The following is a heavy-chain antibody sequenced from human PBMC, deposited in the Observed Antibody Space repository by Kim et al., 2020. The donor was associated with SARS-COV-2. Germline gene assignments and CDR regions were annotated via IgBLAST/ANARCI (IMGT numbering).Heavy chain of an antibody. CDR2: MNPNSGNT. CDR3: ARGRGFDVSVHSYGKRDNY. V-gene: IGHV1-8*01. Sequence: ASVKVSCKASGYTFTSYDINWVRQATGQGLEWMGWMNPNSGNTGYAQKFQGRVTMTRNTSISTAYMELSSLRSEDTAVYYCARGRGFDVSVHSYGKRDNYWGQGTLVTVSS. CDR1: GYTFTSYD. D-gene: IGHD5-18*01. J-gene: IGHJ4*02.